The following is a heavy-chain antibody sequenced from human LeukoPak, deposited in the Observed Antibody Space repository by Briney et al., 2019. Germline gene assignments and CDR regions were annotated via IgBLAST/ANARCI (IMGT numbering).Heavy chain of an antibody. CDR3: ASLPDVSGWPFDY. D-gene: IGHD6-19*01. J-gene: IGHJ4*02. CDR1: DDSISRDF. CDR2: IRYSGRT. V-gene: IGHV4-59*01. Sequence: PSETLSLTCTASDDSISRDFWTWIRQPPGKGLEWIGYIRYSGRTEYNPSLKSRVTISIQTSKSQFSLKLTSVTAADTAIYYCASLPDVSGWPFDYWGQGILVTVSS.